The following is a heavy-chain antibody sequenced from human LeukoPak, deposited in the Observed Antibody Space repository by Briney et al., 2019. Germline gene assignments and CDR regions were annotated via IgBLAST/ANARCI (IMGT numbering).Heavy chain of an antibody. CDR1: GFTFSSYW. J-gene: IGHJ4*02. CDR2: INSDGSST. CDR3: ARVYYDSSGYSVVDY. V-gene: IGHV3-74*01. Sequence: GGSLRLSCAASGFTFSSYWMHWVRQAPGKGLVWVSRINSDGSSTSYADPVKGRFTISRDNAKNTLYLQMNSLRAEDTAVYYCARVYYDSSGYSVVDYWGQGTLVTVSS. D-gene: IGHD3-22*01.